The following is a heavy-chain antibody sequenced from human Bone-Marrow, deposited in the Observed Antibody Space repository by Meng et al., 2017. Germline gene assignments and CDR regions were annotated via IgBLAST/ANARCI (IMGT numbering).Heavy chain of an antibody. V-gene: IGHV1-69*01. D-gene: IGHD3-22*01. CDR1: DGTLRSEA. Sequence: GADVKKPVSSVKVSCKVSDGTLRSEAIRWVRTAPGQGLEWMGGIIPIFGTANYAQKFQGRVTITADESTSTAYMELSSLRSEDTAVYYCASLQPIVVVIGRKDYHFDYWGQGTLVTVSS. CDR2: IIPIFGTA. CDR3: ASLQPIVVVIGRKDYHFDY. J-gene: IGHJ4*02.